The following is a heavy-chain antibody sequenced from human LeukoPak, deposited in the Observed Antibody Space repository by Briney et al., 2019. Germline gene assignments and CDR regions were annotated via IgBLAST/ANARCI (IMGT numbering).Heavy chain of an antibody. CDR1: GFTFSSYG. CDR2: ISYDGSNK. V-gene: IGHV3-30*18. J-gene: IGHJ4*02. D-gene: IGHD2-15*01. Sequence: PGRSRRLSCAASGFTFSSYGMHWVRQAPGKGLEWVAVISYDGSNKYYADSVKGRFTISRDNSKNTLYLQMNSLRAEDTAVYYCAKAALGYCSGGSCYGDYWGQGTLVTVSS. CDR3: AKAALGYCSGGSCYGDY.